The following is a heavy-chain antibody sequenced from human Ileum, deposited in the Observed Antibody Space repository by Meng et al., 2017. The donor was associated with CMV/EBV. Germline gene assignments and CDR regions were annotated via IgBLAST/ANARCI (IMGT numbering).Heavy chain of an antibody. Sequence: HVPMQESGPGLVKPSETLSPTCTVCGDFANNFYWSWIRQPAGKGLQWIGRISTSGSDNYNPSLKSRVTMSVDTSKKQFSLKLSSVTAADTAVYYCARSGLRGIYVDYWGQGTLVTVSS. D-gene: IGHD4-17*01. CDR1: GDFANNFY. J-gene: IGHJ4*02. CDR2: ISTSGSD. V-gene: IGHV4-4*07. CDR3: ARSGLRGIYVDY.